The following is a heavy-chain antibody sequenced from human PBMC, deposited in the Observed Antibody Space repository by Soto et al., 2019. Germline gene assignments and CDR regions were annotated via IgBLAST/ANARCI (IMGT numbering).Heavy chain of an antibody. D-gene: IGHD6-13*01. CDR3: ALGSGAAAGTSYFDY. CDR2: IYYSGST. CDR1: GGSISSGGYY. V-gene: IGHV4-31*03. Sequence: SSETLSLTCTVSGGSISSGGYYWSWIRQHPGKGLEWIGYIYYSGSTYYNPSLKSRVTISVDTSKNQFSLKLSSVTAADTAVYYCALGSGAAAGTSYFDYWGQGTLVTVSS. J-gene: IGHJ4*02.